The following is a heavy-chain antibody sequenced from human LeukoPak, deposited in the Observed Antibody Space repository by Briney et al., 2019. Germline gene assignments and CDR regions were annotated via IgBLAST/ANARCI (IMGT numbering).Heavy chain of an antibody. D-gene: IGHD2-2*01. CDR2: INPNSGGT. V-gene: IGHV1-2*02. J-gene: IGHJ4*02. Sequence: GASVKVSCKASGYTFTGYYMHWVRQAPGQGLEWMGWINPNSGGTNYAQKFQGRVTMTRDTSISTAYMELSRLRSDDTAVYYCARDGYCGSNSCYSVYWGQGTLVTVSS. CDR3: ARDGYCGSNSCYSVY. CDR1: GYTFTGYY.